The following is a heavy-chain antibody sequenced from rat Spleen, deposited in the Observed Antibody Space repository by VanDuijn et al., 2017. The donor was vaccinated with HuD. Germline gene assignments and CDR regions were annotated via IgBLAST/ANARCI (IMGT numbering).Heavy chain of an antibody. D-gene: IGHD3-1*01. CDR1: GFTFTDYY. V-gene: IGHV5-25*01. CDR3: TRWIEPPYVMDA. Sequence: EVQLVESDGGLVQPGRSLKLSCAASGFTFTDYYMAWVRQAPKKGLEWVAYISTGGGNTYYRDSVKGRFTISRDNAKSTLYLQMNSLRSEDTATYYCTRWIEPPYVMDAWGQGASVTVSS. CDR2: ISTGGGNT. J-gene: IGHJ4*01.